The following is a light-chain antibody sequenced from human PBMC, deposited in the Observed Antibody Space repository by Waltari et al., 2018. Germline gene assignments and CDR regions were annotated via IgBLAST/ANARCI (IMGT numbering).Light chain of an antibody. CDR2: QVS. J-gene: IGLJ2*01. V-gene: IGLV2-14*01. CDR3: SSYSPSTYPI. Sequence: QSALTQPASVSASLGQSITSSCTGTGRDIGAYDYVSWYQQHPGTAPQLIIFQVSNRPSGVSDRFSASQSGMTASLSISGLRTDDEAIYYCSSYSPSTYPIFGGGTKVTVL. CDR1: GRDIGAYDY.